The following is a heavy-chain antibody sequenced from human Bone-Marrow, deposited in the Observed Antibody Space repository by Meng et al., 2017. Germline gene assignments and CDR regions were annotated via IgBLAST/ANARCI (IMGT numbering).Heavy chain of an antibody. CDR1: GGSISSGSYY. V-gene: IGHV4-61*02. J-gene: IGHJ6*02. D-gene: IGHD3-3*01. Sequence: SETLSLTCTVSGGSISSGSYYWSWIRQPAGKGLEWIGRIYTSGSTNYNPSLKSRVTISVDTSKNQFSLKLSSVTAADTAVYYCARDRYYYDFWSGYPGKWWYYYYGMDVWGQGTTVTVSS. CDR2: IYTSGST. CDR3: ARDRYYYDFWSGYPGKWWYYYYGMDV.